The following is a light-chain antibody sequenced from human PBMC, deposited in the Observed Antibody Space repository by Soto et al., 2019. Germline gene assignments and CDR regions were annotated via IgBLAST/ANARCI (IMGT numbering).Light chain of an antibody. CDR1: SSDLESFNL. Sequence: QSALTQPASVSGSPGQSITISCTGISSDLESFNLVSWYQQHPGEAPKLMIFEVSDRPSGVSNRFSGSNSGNTASLTISGLQAEDEADYFCSSYTSNSTLVFGGGTKLTVL. J-gene: IGLJ3*02. CDR2: EVS. CDR3: SSYTSNSTLV. V-gene: IGLV2-14*02.